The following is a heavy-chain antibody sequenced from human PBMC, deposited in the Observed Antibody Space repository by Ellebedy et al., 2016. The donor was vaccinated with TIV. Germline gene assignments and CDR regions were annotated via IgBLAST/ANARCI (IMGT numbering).Heavy chain of an antibody. D-gene: IGHD1-1*01. CDR3: ATTGTNWAWFDP. V-gene: IGHV1-69*02. J-gene: IGHJ5*02. CDR1: GGTFSTYP. Sequence: ASVKVSCKASGGTFSTYPIGWVRQAPGQGLEWMGRIIPVLGIPIYAQKFQGRVTMTEDTSTDPAYMELSSLRSEDTAVYYCATTGTNWAWFDPWGQGTLVTVSS. CDR2: IIPVLGIP.